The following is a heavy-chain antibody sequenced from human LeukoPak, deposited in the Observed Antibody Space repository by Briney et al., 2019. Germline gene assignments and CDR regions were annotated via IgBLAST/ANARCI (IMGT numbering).Heavy chain of an antibody. Sequence: GGSLRLSCAASGFTFSNYAMSWVRQAPGKGLEWVSGISLSGGSTHYADSVKGRFTISRDNSKNTLYLQMSSLRDEDTAVYYCAGQYYYGSGTFDCWGQGTLVTVSS. CDR2: ISLSGGST. V-gene: IGHV3-23*01. J-gene: IGHJ4*02. CDR1: GFTFSNYA. D-gene: IGHD3-10*01. CDR3: AGQYYYGSGTFDC.